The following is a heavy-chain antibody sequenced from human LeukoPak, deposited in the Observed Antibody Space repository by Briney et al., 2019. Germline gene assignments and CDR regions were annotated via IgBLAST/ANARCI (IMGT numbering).Heavy chain of an antibody. CDR2: IKQDGSEK. J-gene: IGHJ3*02. D-gene: IGHD3-10*01. Sequence: GGSLRLSCAASGFTFSSYWMSWVRQAPGKGLEWVANIKQDGSEKYYVDSVKGRFTISRDNAKNSLYLQMNSLRAEDTAVYYCARVFPYGRGAFDIWGQGTVVTVSS. CDR3: ARVFPYGRGAFDI. CDR1: GFTFSSYW. V-gene: IGHV3-7*03.